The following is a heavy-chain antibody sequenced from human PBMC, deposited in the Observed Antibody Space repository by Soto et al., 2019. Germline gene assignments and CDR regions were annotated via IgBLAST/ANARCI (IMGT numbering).Heavy chain of an antibody. CDR3: ERLRRLED. J-gene: IGHJ4*02. V-gene: IGHV3-7*03. CDR1: GFTFSSFW. CDR2: IKHDGSEK. Sequence: EVQVVESGGGLVQPGGSLRLSCAVSGFTFSSFWMSWVRQAPGRGLEWLANIKHDGSEKYYMDSVKGRFTISRDNAKNSLYLQMNSLRAEDTAVYYCERLRRLEDWGQGTLVTV.